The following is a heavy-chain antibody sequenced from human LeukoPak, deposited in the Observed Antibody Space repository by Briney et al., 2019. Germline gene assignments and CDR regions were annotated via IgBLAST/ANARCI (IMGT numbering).Heavy chain of an antibody. CDR3: ARSGSDYRAPYNWFDP. D-gene: IGHD4-11*01. J-gene: IGHJ5*02. Sequence: SETLSLTCTVSGGSISSYYWSWIRQPPGKGLEWIGYIYYSGSTNYNPSLKSRVTISVDTSKNQFSLKLSSVTAADTAVYYCARSGSDYRAPYNWFDPWGQGTLVTVSS. CDR1: GGSISSYY. CDR2: IYYSGST. V-gene: IGHV4-59*01.